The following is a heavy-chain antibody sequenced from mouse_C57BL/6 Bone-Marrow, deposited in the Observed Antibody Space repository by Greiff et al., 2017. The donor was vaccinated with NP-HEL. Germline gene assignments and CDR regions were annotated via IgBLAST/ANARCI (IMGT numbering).Heavy chain of an antibody. CDR1: GYTFTNYW. CDR3: ARKGIYYGPWFAY. V-gene: IGHV1-63*01. D-gene: IGHD1-1*01. J-gene: IGHJ3*01. Sequence: VQLQQSGAELVRPGTSVKMSCKASGYTFTNYWIGWAKQRPGHGLEWIGDIYPGGGYTNYNEKFKGKATLTADKSSSTAYMQFSSLTSEDSAIYYCARKGIYYGPWFAYWGQGTLVTVSA. CDR2: IYPGGGYT.